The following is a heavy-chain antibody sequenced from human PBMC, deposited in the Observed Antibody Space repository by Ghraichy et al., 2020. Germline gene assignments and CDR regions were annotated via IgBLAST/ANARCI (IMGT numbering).Heavy chain of an antibody. CDR3: AKARDGSSWYLFDP. V-gene: IGHV3-23*01. D-gene: IGHD6-13*01. CDR1: GFTFSSYA. J-gene: IGHJ5*02. Sequence: GGSLRLSCAASGFTFSSYAMSWVRQAPGKGLEWVSGIGDSGGRTSYADALKGRFTISRDNTKSTLYLQMNSLRGEDTAVYYCAKARDGSSWYLFDPWGQGTLVTVSS. CDR2: IGDSGGRT.